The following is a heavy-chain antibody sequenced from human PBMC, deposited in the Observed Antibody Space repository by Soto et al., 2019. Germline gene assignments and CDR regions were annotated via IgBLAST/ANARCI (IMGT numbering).Heavy chain of an antibody. CDR3: AREGFFFQAEDGIRDSVPVSAFLLNRSSDL. CDR2: IFPNENT. J-gene: IGHJ2*01. Sequence: GKGLEWIGRIFPNENTDYSPSFKSLVTLSVDTSKDQISLNLTSVTAADMAVYYCAREGFFFQAEDGIRDSVPVSAFLLNRSSDL. D-gene: IGHD3-9*01. V-gene: IGHV4-4*07.